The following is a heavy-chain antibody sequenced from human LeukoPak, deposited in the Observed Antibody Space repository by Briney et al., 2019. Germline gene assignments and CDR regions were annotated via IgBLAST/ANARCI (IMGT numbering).Heavy chain of an antibody. V-gene: IGHV4-34*01. J-gene: IGHJ3*02. D-gene: IGHD5-18*01. CDR2: INHSGST. CDR3: ARGSPIQLWADAFDI. CDR1: GGSFSGYY. Sequence: PSETLSLTCAVYGGSFSGYYWSCIRQPPGKGLEWIGEINHSGSTNYNPSLKSRVTISVDTSKNQFSLKLSSVTAADTAVYYCARGSPIQLWADAFDIWGQGTMVTVSS.